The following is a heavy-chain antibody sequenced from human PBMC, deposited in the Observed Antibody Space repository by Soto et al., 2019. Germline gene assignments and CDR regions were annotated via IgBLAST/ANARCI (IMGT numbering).Heavy chain of an antibody. CDR2: ISWNSGSI. CDR3: AKGVDYYDSSGDRDAFDI. Sequence: GGSLRLSCAASGFTFDDYAMHWVRQAPGKGLEWVSGISWNSGSIGYADSVKGRFTISRDNAKNSLYLQMNSLRAEDTALYYCAKGVDYYDSSGDRDAFDIWGQGTMVTVSS. D-gene: IGHD3-22*01. V-gene: IGHV3-9*01. CDR1: GFTFDDYA. J-gene: IGHJ3*02.